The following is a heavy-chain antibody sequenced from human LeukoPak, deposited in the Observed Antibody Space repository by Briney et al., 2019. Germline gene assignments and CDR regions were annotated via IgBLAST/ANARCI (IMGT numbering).Heavy chain of an antibody. CDR1: GGSISSSNYY. CDR3: ARGLWFGDENPPYFDY. D-gene: IGHD3-10*01. J-gene: IGHJ4*02. Sequence: SETLSLTCTVSGGSISSSNYYCNWIRQPAGKGLEWIGRIYTSGSTNYNPSLKSRVTISVDTSKNQFSLKLSSVTAADTALYYCARGLWFGDENPPYFDYWGQGTLVTVSS. CDR2: IYTSGST. V-gene: IGHV4-61*02.